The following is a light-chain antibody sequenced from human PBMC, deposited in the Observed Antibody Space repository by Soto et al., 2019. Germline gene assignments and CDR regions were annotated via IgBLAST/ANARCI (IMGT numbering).Light chain of an antibody. V-gene: IGLV2-8*01. Sequence: SVLAQPPPPPRAPGQSVTISCPGNSSDVGGYNYVSWYQQHPGKAPKLMIYEVNKRPSGVPDRFSGSKSGNTASLTVSGLQAEDEADYYCKSYEGSNIYVFGTGTKVTVL. J-gene: IGLJ1*01. CDR3: KSYEGSNIYV. CDR2: EVN. CDR1: SSDVGGYNY.